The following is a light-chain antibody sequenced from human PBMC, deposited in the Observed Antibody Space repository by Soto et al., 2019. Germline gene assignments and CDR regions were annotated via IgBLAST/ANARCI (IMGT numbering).Light chain of an antibody. CDR2: GAS. Sequence: DMVMTQSPATLSVSPGERATLSFSASQSVSSSLAWYQQKPGRSPRLLIYGASTRAIGIPARFSGSGSGTEFTLTISSLQSEDFAVYYCLQYNNWWTFGQGTKVDNK. CDR3: LQYNNWWT. CDR1: QSVSSS. V-gene: IGKV3-15*01. J-gene: IGKJ1*01.